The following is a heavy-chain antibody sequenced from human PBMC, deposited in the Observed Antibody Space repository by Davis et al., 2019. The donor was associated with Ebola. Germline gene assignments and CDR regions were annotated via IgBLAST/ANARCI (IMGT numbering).Heavy chain of an antibody. CDR2: ISGSGGST. D-gene: IGHD2-15*01. Sequence: GESLKISCAASGFTFSSYAMSWVRQAPGKGLEWVSAISGSGGSTYYADSVKGRFTISRDNSKNTLYLQMNSLRAEDTAVYYCAKDRLMILGVVVAATGDYWGQGTLVTVSS. V-gene: IGHV3-23*01. J-gene: IGHJ4*02. CDR1: GFTFSSYA. CDR3: AKDRLMILGVVVAATGDY.